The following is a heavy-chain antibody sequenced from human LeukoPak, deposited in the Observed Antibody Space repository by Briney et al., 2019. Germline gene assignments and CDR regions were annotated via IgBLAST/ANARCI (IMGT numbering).Heavy chain of an antibody. V-gene: IGHV4-34*01. J-gene: IGHJ4*02. CDR1: GGSFSGYY. CDR3: ARWGRGYCSSTGCPPNFDY. D-gene: IGHD2-2*01. CDR2: INHSGST. Sequence: PSETLSLTCAVYGGSFSGYYWSWIRQPPGKGLEWIGEINHSGSTNYNPSLKSRVTISVDTSKNQFSLKLSSVTAADTAVYYCARWGRGYCSSTGCPPNFDYWGQGTLVTVSS.